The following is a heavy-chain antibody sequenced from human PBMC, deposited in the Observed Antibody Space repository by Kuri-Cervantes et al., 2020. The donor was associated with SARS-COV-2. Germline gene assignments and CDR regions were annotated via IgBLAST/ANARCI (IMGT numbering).Heavy chain of an antibody. D-gene: IGHD6-13*01. CDR1: GYTFTSYC. J-gene: IGHJ6*02. CDR2: ISAYNGNT. CDR3: SSRIAGAWYYYYYGMDV. Sequence: ASVKVSCKASGYTFTSYCISWVRQAPGQGLEWMGWISAYNGNTNYAQKLQRRVTTTTATSTSTAYNEPRSLRTDDTAVYYCSSRIAGAWYYYYYGMDVWGQGTMVTVSS. V-gene: IGHV1-18*01.